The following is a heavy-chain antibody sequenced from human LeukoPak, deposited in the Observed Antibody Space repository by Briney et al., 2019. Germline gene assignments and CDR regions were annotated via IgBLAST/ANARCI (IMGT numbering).Heavy chain of an antibody. D-gene: IGHD2-15*01. Sequence: SGGSLRLSCAASGFTFNTYAMSWVRQAPGKGLEWVSAISGSGGSTYYADSVKGRFTISRDNSKNTLYLQMNSLRAEDTAVYYCAKAQLGYCSGGSCYPAYYFDYWGQGTLVTVSS. V-gene: IGHV3-23*01. CDR1: GFTFNTYA. CDR2: ISGSGGST. CDR3: AKAQLGYCSGGSCYPAYYFDY. J-gene: IGHJ4*02.